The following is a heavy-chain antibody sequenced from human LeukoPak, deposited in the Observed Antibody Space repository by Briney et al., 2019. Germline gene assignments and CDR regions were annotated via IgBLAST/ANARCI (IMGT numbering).Heavy chain of an antibody. CDR3: ARVTPLLALDY. D-gene: IGHD3-3*01. Sequence: GGSLRLSCAASGFTFSNYVMSWVRQAPGKGLEWVSAIVGRGGSTYYADSMKGRFTISRDNSKNTLYLQMNSLRAEDTAVYYCARVTPLLALDYWGQGTLVTVSS. CDR1: GFTFSNYV. CDR2: IVGRGGST. V-gene: IGHV3-23*01. J-gene: IGHJ4*02.